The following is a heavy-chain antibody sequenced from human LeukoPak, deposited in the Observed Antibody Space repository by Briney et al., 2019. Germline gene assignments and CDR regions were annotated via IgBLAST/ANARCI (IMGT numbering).Heavy chain of an antibody. D-gene: IGHD3-10*01. CDR1: GYTFTSYG. Sequence: ASVKVSCKASGYTFTSYGISWVRQAPGQGLEWMGWISAYNGNTNYAQKLQGRVTMTTDTSTSTAYMELRSLRSDDTAVYYCASAHMVRGVIYAFDIWGQGTMVTVSS. J-gene: IGHJ3*02. CDR2: ISAYNGNT. V-gene: IGHV1-18*01. CDR3: ASAHMVRGVIYAFDI.